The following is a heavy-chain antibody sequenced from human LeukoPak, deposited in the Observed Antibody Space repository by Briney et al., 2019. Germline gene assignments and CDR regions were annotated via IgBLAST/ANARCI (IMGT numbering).Heavy chain of an antibody. D-gene: IGHD3-22*01. Sequence: ASVKVSCKASRGTFSSYAISWVRQAPGQGLEWMGRIIPIFGTANYAQKFQGRVTITTDESTSTAYMELSSLRSEDTAVYYCARGAYDSSGYRRRTYYFDYWGQGTLVTVSS. CDR3: ARGAYDSSGYRRRTYYFDY. CDR2: IIPIFGTA. V-gene: IGHV1-69*05. J-gene: IGHJ4*02. CDR1: RGTFSSYA.